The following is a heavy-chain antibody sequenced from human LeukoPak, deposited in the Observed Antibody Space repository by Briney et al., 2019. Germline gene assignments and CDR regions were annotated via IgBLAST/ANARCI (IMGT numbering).Heavy chain of an antibody. CDR3: ARGVWFGESTAHYFDY. CDR2: IYYSGST. J-gene: IGHJ4*02. Sequence: PSETLSLTCTVSGGSISSSSYYWGWIRQPPGKGLEWIGSIYYSGSTYYNPSLKSRVTISVDTSKNQFSLKLSSVTAADTAVYYCARGVWFGESTAHYFDYWGQGTLVTVSS. CDR1: GGSISSSSYY. V-gene: IGHV4-39*07. D-gene: IGHD3-10*01.